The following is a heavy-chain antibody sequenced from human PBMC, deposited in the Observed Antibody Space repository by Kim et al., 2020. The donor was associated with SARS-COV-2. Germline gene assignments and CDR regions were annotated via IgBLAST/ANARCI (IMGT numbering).Heavy chain of an antibody. CDR2: IYYSRST. Sequence: SETLSLTCTVSGGSISSSCYYWGWIRQPPGKGLEWLGCIYYSRSTYYNPSLQSPVTISVDPSKNPFSLKLSSVTAAATAVYYCARRSSASSCFDSWGQGT. D-gene: IGHD2-2*01. V-gene: IGHV4-39*02. J-gene: IGHJ4*02. CDR1: GGSISSSCYY. CDR3: ARRSSASSCFDS.